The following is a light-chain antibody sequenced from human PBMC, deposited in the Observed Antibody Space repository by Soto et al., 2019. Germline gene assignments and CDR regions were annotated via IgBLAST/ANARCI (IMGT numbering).Light chain of an antibody. CDR1: QSVRRN. J-gene: IGKJ1*01. CDR2: GES. V-gene: IGKV3-15*01. CDR3: QKYNNWPT. Sequence: EIVMTQSPATLSVSPGEXAXXSCRASQSVRRNLEWYQQKTGKAQRIQIYGESTRATGIPERLSGSGSGTEFNLNISSMQSEDFAVYYCQKYNNWPTFGQGTKV.